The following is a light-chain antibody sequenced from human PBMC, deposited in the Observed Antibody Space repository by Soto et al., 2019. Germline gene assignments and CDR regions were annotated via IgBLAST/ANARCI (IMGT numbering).Light chain of an antibody. CDR3: QQRRIWPPLT. CDR1: QSVSTH. V-gene: IGKV3-11*01. CDR2: DAS. Sequence: EVVLTQSPAALSLSPGERATLSCRASQSVSTHLAWYQQKPGQAPRLLIYDASNRATGVPARFSGSGSGTDFTLTINSLQPEDFATYYCQQRRIWPPLTFGGGTKVE. J-gene: IGKJ4*01.